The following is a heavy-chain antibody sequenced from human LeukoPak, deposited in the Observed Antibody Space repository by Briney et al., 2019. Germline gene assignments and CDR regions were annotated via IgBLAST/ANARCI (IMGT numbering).Heavy chain of an antibody. CDR1: GYSISSGYY. D-gene: IGHD3-22*01. J-gene: IGHJ3*02. CDR3: ARRKKAITMIVVVITTWAFDI. CDR2: INHSGST. V-gene: IGHV4-38-2*02. Sequence: PSETLSLTCTVSGYSISSGYYWGWIRQPPGKGLEWIGEINHSGSTNYNPSLKSRVTISVDTSKNQFSLKLSSVTAADTAVYYCARRKKAITMIVVVITTWAFDIWGQGTMVTVSS.